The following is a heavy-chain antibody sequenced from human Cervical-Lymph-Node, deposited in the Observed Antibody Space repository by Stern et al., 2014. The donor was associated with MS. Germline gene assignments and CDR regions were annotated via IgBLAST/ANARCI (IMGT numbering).Heavy chain of an antibody. CDR2: IYYSGST. CDR3: AGGRWELLHKWFDP. Sequence: QVQLQQWGPGLVKPSETLSLTCTVSGGSISSYYWSWIRQPPGKGLEWIGYIYYSGSTNYNPSLKSRVTISVDTSKNQFSLKLSSVTAADTAVYYCAGGRWELLHKWFDPWGQGTLVTVSS. V-gene: IGHV4-59*01. J-gene: IGHJ5*02. D-gene: IGHD1-26*01. CDR1: GGSISSYY.